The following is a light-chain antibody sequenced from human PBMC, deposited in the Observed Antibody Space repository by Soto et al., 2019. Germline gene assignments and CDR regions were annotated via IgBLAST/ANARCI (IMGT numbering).Light chain of an antibody. CDR3: SSYASTSTAV. Sequence: QSALTQPASVSGSPGQSITISCTGTSSDVGAYNYVSWYQQHPGKAPKLMIYEVNSRPSGVSNRFSGSYSGITASLTISGIQAEDEGDYYCSSYASTSTAVFGTGTKGTVL. CDR2: EVN. CDR1: SSDVGAYNY. J-gene: IGLJ1*01. V-gene: IGLV2-14*01.